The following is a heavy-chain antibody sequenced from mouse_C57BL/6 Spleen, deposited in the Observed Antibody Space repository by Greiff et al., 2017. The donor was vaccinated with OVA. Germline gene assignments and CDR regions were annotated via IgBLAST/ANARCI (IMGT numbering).Heavy chain of an antibody. Sequence: VQLQQSGPELVKPGASVKISCKASGYAFSSSWMNWVKQRPGKGLEWIGRIYPGDGDTNYNGKFKGKATLTADKSSSTAYMQLSSLTSEDSAVYFCARHYGSSPLFDYWGQGTTLTVSS. D-gene: IGHD1-1*01. CDR1: GYAFSSSW. CDR3: ARHYGSSPLFDY. CDR2: IYPGDGDT. V-gene: IGHV1-82*01. J-gene: IGHJ2*01.